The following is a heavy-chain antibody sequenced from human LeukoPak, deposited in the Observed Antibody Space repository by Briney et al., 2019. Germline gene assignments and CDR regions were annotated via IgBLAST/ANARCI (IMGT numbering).Heavy chain of an antibody. CDR2: IYTSGTT. CDR1: GGSISPYY. CDR3: ATSEGY. J-gene: IGHJ4*02. V-gene: IGHV4-4*07. Sequence: PSETLFLTCTVSGGSISPYYWNWIRQPAGQGLEWIGRIYTSGTTNYNPSLKSRVTMSVDTSKNQFSLKLSSVTAADTAVYYCATSEGYWGQGTLVTVSS. D-gene: IGHD1-14*01.